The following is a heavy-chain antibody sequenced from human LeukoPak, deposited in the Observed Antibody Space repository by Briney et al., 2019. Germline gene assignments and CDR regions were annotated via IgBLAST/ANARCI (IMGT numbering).Heavy chain of an antibody. CDR3: ARDRLGPSFSVSHFDL. J-gene: IGHJ4*01. CDR2: INYNGAIT. D-gene: IGHD3-3*02. V-gene: IGHV3-20*04. Sequence: GGSLSLSCATSGFALVDYGLSWVRRAPGEGLEWLCAINYNGAITDYADSVKGRFTISRDNAKNSLYLRMDSLRSEDTALYYCARDRLGPSFSVSHFDLWGHGTLVTVSS. CDR1: GFALVDYG.